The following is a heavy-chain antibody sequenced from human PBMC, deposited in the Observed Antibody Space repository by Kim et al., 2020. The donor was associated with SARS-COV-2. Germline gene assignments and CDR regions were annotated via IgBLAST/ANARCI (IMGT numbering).Heavy chain of an antibody. D-gene: IGHD3-3*01. J-gene: IGHJ6*03. CDR3: TPDPTYYDFLSAYSVPGYYYYMAL. Sequence: GGSLRLSCAASGFTFSNAWMSWVRQAPGKGLEWVGRIKSKTDGGTTDYAAPVKGRFTISRDDSKNTLYLQMNSLKTEDTAVYYCTPDPTYYDFLSAYSVPGYYYYMALWGKGTTVPVSS. CDR2: IKSKTDGGTT. CDR1: GFTFSNAW. V-gene: IGHV3-15*01.